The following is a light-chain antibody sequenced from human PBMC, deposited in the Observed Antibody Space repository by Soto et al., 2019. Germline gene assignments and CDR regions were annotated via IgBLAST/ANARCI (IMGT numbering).Light chain of an antibody. J-gene: IGLJ3*02. CDR1: SSDFGTYDL. CDR2: EGS. CDR3: CSYVGSMTWV. Sequence: QSVLTQSASVSGSPGQSITISCTGTSSDFGTYDLVSWYQQHPGKAPKLIISEGSKRPSGVSNRFSGSKSDNTASLTISGLQAEDEADYYCCSYVGSMTWVFGGGTKVTVL. V-gene: IGLV2-23*01.